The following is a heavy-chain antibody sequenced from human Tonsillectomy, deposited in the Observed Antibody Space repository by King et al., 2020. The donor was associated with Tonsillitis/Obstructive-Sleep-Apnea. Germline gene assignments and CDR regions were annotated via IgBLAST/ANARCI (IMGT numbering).Heavy chain of an antibody. Sequence: QLQESGPGLVKPSETLSLTCTVSGGSISSRSYYWGWIRQPPGKGLEWIGSIYYRGSTYYNPSLKSRVTISVDTSKNQFSLKVSSVTAADTAVYYCARHIVVVTSTPYYFDDWGQGTLVTVSS. CDR2: IYYRGST. CDR1: GGSISSRSYY. J-gene: IGHJ4*02. D-gene: IGHD2-21*02. CDR3: ARHIVVVTSTPYYFDD. V-gene: IGHV4-39*07.